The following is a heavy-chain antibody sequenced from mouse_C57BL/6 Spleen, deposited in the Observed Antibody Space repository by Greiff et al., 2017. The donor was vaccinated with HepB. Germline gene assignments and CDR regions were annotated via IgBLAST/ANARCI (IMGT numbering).Heavy chain of an antibody. Sequence: EVKLQESGPELVKPGASVKISCKASGYSFTGYYMNWVKQSPEKSLEWIGEINPSTGGTTYNQKFKAKATLTVDKSSSTAYMQLKSLTSEDSAVYYCAAYDYEAYWGQGTLVTVSA. CDR3: AAYDYEAY. CDR2: INPSTGGT. D-gene: IGHD2-4*01. CDR1: GYSFTGYY. V-gene: IGHV1-42*01. J-gene: IGHJ3*01.